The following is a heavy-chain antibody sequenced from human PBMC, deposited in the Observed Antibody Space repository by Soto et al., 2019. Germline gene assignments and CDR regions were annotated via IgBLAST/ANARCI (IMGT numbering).Heavy chain of an antibody. J-gene: IGHJ4*02. CDR3: ARRIYSRWLQTNYFDY. V-gene: IGHV4-34*01. D-gene: IGHD5-12*01. CDR2: INHSGST. Sequence: SETLSLTCAVYGGSFSGYYWSWIRQPPGKGLEWIGEINHSGSTNYNPSLKSRVTISVDTSKNQFSLKLSSVTAADTAVYYCARRIYSRWLQTNYFDYWGQGTLVTVSS. CDR1: GGSFSGYY.